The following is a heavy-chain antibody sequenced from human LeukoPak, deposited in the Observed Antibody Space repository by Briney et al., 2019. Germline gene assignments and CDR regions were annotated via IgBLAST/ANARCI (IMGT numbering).Heavy chain of an antibody. Sequence: SETLSLTCTVSGGSISSGGYYWSWIRQHPGKGLEWIGYIYYSGSTNYNPSLKSRVTISVDTSKNRFSLKLSSVTAADTAVYYCARVGDSSDWFDPWGQGTLVTVSS. CDR2: IYYSGST. J-gene: IGHJ5*02. V-gene: IGHV4-61*08. D-gene: IGHD3-22*01. CDR3: ARVGDSSDWFDP. CDR1: GGSISSGGYY.